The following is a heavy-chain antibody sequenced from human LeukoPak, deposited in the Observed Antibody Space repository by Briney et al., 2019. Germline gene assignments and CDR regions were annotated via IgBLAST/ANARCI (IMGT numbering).Heavy chain of an antibody. V-gene: IGHV3-9*01. CDR2: ISWNSGSI. D-gene: IGHD6-19*01. CDR3: AKAGGYSSGWYPD. J-gene: IGHJ4*02. Sequence: PGRSLRLSCAASGFTFDDYAIHWVRQAPGKGLEWVSGISWNSGSIGYADSVKGRFTISRDNAKNSLYLQMNGLRVEDTALYYCAKAGGYSSGWYPDWGQGTLVTVSS. CDR1: GFTFDDYA.